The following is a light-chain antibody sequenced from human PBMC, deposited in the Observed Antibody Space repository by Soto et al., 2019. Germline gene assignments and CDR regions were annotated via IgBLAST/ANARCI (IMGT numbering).Light chain of an antibody. CDR2: GTS. Sequence: IVLTQLPGPLFLSPGGRAAPSCRASPGIGRAYSAPYQQKRGQTPTLLISGTSNRATGNPDRFRGSGSGTDFSLTINRLEPENFAVYFCQQYGNSRYTFGQGTKV. CDR3: QQYGNSRYT. V-gene: IGKV3-20*01. J-gene: IGKJ2*01. CDR1: PGIGRAY.